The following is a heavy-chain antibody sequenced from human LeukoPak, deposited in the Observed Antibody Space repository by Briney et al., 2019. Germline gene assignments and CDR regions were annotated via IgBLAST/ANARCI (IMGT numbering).Heavy chain of an antibody. CDR2: IHPDGKNT. D-gene: IGHD6-19*01. J-gene: IGHJ4*02. Sequence: GGSLRLSCAASGFTFSNYWMDWVRQAPGKGLVWVSRIHPDGKNTAYADSVKGRFTISRDNARNTLFLQMNSLRAEDTAVYYCARDASSFSSGWPRGPKFDYWGQGTLVTVSS. CDR1: GFTFSNYW. CDR3: ARDASSFSSGWPRGPKFDY. V-gene: IGHV3-74*01.